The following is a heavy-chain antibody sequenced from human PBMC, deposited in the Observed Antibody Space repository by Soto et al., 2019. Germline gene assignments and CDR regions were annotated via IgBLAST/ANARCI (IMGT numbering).Heavy chain of an antibody. V-gene: IGHV3-23*01. J-gene: IGHJ4*02. CDR1: GFTFSSYA. CDR3: AKDGSAYCYDSSGYVY. CDR2: ISGSGGST. Sequence: PGGSLRLSCAASGFTFSSYAMSWVRQAPGKGLEWVSAISGSGGSTYYADSVKGRFTISRDNSKNTLYLQMNSLRAEDTAVYYCAKDGSAYCYDSSGYVYWGQGTLVTVSS. D-gene: IGHD3-22*01.